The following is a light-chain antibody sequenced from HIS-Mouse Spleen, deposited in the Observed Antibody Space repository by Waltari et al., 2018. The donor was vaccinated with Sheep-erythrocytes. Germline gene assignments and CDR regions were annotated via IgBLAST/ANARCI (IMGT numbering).Light chain of an antibody. CDR1: TLGDKY. CDR3: QAWDSSTYV. V-gene: IGLV3-1*01. CDR2: QDS. J-gene: IGLJ1*01. Sequence: SYELTQPPSVSVSPGQTPSITCPGHTLGDKYPCWYQQTPGQPPVLVIYQDSKRPSGIPERFSGSNSGNTATLTISGTQAMDEADYYCQAWDSSTYVFGTGTKVTVL.